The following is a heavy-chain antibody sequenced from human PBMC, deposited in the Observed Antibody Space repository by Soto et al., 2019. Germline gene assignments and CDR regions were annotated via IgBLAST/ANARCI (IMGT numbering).Heavy chain of an antibody. CDR1: GFTFSSYS. D-gene: IGHD1-26*01. V-gene: IGHV3-21*01. CDR3: ARSEDSYSGRLAIFDY. Sequence: GESLKISCAASGFTFSSYSMNWVRQAPGKGLEWVSSISSSSSYIYYADSVKGRFTISRDNAKNSLYLQMNSLRAEDTAVYYCARSEDSYSGRLAIFDYWGQGTLVTVSS. J-gene: IGHJ4*02. CDR2: ISSSSSYI.